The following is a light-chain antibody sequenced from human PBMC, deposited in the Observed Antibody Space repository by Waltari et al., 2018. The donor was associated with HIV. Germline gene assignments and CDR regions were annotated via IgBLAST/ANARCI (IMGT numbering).Light chain of an antibody. Sequence: DIVMTQSPLSLPVPPGEPASISCSSTQSLRNSNGFNYLDWYLQKPGQSPQLLIYLGSNRATGVPDRFSGSGSGTDFTLKISRVEAEDVGVYYCMQALQTPLITFGQGTRLEIK. CDR1: QSLRNSNGFNY. V-gene: IGKV2-28*01. J-gene: IGKJ5*01. CDR3: MQALQTPLIT. CDR2: LGS.